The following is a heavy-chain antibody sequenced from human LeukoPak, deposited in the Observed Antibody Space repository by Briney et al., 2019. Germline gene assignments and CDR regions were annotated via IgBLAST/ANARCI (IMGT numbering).Heavy chain of an antibody. CDR1: GDSITGYS. CDR3: ARLVRRLQRLNIGRDSDYATGYYLDS. CDR2: IYYNGDT. J-gene: IGHJ4*02. D-gene: IGHD5-12*01. V-gene: IGHV4-59*08. Sequence: SETLSLTCSVSGDSITGYSWSWIRQTPGKGLEWIGYIYYNGDTHYNPSLNSRLSISVDTPNNQFSLKLSSVSAADTAVYYCARLVRRLQRLNIGRDSDYATGYYLDSWGQGTLVTVSS.